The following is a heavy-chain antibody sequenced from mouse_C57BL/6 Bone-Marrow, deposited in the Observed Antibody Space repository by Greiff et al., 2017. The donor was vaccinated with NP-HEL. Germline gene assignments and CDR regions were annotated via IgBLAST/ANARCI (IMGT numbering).Heavy chain of an antibody. CDR2: IHPNSGST. D-gene: IGHD1-1*01. Sequence: QVQLQQSGAELVKPGASVKLSCKASGYTFTSYWMHWVKQRPGQGLEWIGMIHPNSGSTNYNEKFKSKATLTVDKSSSTAYMQLSSLTSEDSAVYYCARYHYYGSSSYWYFDVWGTGTTVTVSS. CDR1: GYTFTSYW. V-gene: IGHV1-64*01. CDR3: ARYHYYGSSSYWYFDV. J-gene: IGHJ1*03.